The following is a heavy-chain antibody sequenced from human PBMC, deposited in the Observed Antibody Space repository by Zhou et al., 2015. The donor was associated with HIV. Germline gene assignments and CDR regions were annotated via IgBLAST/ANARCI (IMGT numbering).Heavy chain of an antibody. D-gene: IGHD1-26*01. J-gene: IGHJ4*02. CDR2: IRYDGSNK. CDR1: GFTFSSYA. CDR3: AKDQVNDDKWDWAPGFDY. Sequence: QVQLVESGGGVVQPGRSLRLSCAASGFTFSSYAMHWVRQAPGKGLEWVAFIRYDGSNKYYADSVKGRFTISRDNSKNTLYLQMNSLRAEDTAVYYCAKDQVNDDKWDWAPGFDYWGQGTLVTVSS. V-gene: IGHV3-30*02.